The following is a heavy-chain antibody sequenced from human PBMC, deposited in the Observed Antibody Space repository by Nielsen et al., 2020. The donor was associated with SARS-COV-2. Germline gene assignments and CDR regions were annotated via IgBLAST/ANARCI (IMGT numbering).Heavy chain of an antibody. D-gene: IGHD6-19*01. V-gene: IGHV4-34*01. CDR2: INHSGST. CDR3: ARHSRGYSSGWYVGHYYYYGMDV. J-gene: IGHJ6*02. Sequence: WIRQPPGKGLEWIGEINHSGSTNYSPSLKSRVTISVDTSKNQFSLKLSSVTAADTAVYYCARHSRGYSSGWYVGHYYYYGMDVWGQGTTVTVSS.